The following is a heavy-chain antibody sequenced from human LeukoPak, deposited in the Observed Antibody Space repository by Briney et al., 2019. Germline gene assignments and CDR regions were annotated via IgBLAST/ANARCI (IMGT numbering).Heavy chain of an antibody. J-gene: IGHJ4*02. V-gene: IGHV3-23*01. D-gene: IGHD2-15*01. CDR1: GFTFSSYA. CDR2: IRGSGGST. CDR3: ANTPAPFDY. Sequence: GGSLRLSCAASGFTFSSYAMSWVRHAPAKGLEWVSAIRGSGGSTYYADSVKGRFTISRDNSKNTLNPQMKSLRAVDTAVYYGANTPAPFDYWGQGTLVTVSS.